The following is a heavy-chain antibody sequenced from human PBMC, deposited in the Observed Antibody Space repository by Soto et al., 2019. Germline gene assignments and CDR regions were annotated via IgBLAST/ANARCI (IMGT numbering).Heavy chain of an antibody. CDR3: ARAGIVLVPAAYKPQGAFDI. CDR1: GYTFTSYG. Sequence: GASVKVSCKASGYTFTSYGISWVRQAPGQGLEWMGWISAYNGNTNYAQKFQGRVTMTTDTSTSTAYMELSSLRSEDTAVYYCARAGIVLVPAAYKPQGAFDIWGQGTMVTVSS. CDR2: ISAYNGNT. J-gene: IGHJ3*02. D-gene: IGHD2-2*01. V-gene: IGHV1-18*01.